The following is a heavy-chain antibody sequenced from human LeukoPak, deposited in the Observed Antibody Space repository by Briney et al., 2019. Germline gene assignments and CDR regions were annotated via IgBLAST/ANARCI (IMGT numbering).Heavy chain of an antibody. D-gene: IGHD6-6*01. CDR1: GGSFSGYY. J-gene: IGHJ4*02. V-gene: IGHV4-34*01. CDR2: INHSGST. Sequence: SETLSLTCAVYGGSFSGYYWSWIRQPPGKGLEWIGEINHSGSTNYNPSLKSRVTISVDTSKNQFSLKLSSVTAADTAVYYCARRHSSSRPFDYWGQGTLVTVSS. CDR3: ARRHSSSRPFDY.